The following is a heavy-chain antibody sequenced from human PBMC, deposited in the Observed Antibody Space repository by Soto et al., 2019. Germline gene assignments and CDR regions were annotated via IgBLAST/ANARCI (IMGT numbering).Heavy chain of an antibody. CDR3: ARGRYCLTGRCFPNWFDS. CDR2: IYKSATT. CDR1: GDSISNLDYS. J-gene: IGHJ5*01. V-gene: IGHV4-30-4*01. Sequence: PSETLSLTCSVSGDSISNLDYSWAWIRQPPGQALEYIGYIYKSATTYYNPSFESRVAISVDTSKSQFSLNVTSVTAADTAVYFCARGRYCLTGRCFPNWFDSWGQGALVTVS. D-gene: IGHD7-27*01.